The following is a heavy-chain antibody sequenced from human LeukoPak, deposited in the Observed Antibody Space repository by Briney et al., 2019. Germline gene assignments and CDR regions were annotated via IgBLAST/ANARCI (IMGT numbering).Heavy chain of an antibody. CDR1: GGSFSGYY. Sequence: PSETLSLTCAVYGGSFSGYYWSWIRQPPGKGLEWIGEINHSGSTNYNPSLKSRVTISVDTSKNQFSLKLSSVTAADTAVYYCARRPRIVGAYFDYWGQGTLVTVSS. CDR2: INHSGST. D-gene: IGHD1-26*01. V-gene: IGHV4-34*01. CDR3: ARRPRIVGAYFDY. J-gene: IGHJ4*02.